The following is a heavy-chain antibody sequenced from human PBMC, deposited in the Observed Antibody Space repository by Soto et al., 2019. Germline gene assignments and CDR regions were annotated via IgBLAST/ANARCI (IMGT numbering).Heavy chain of an antibody. V-gene: IGHV5-10-1*01. CDR3: ARLAGYCSGGSCYYYYGMDV. D-gene: IGHD2-15*01. CDR1: GYSFTSYW. Sequence: GESLKISCKGSGYSFTSYWISWVRQMPVKGLEWMGRIDPSDSYTNYSPSFQGHVTISADKSISTAYLQWSSLKASDTAMYYCARLAGYCSGGSCYYYYGMDVWGQGTTVTVSS. CDR2: IDPSDSYT. J-gene: IGHJ6*02.